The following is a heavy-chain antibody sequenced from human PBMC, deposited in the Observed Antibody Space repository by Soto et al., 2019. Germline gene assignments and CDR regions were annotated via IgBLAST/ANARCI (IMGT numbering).Heavy chain of an antibody. CDR3: AREPGIAAAGPTGRFDP. J-gene: IGHJ5*02. CDR1: GFTFSSYG. Sequence: QVQLVESGGGVVQPGRSLRLSCAASGFTFSSYGMHWVRQAPGKGLEWVAVIWYDGSNKYYADSVKGRFTISRDNSKNTLYLQMNSLRAEDTAVYYCAREPGIAAAGPTGRFDPWGQGTPVTVSS. D-gene: IGHD6-13*01. V-gene: IGHV3-33*01. CDR2: IWYDGSNK.